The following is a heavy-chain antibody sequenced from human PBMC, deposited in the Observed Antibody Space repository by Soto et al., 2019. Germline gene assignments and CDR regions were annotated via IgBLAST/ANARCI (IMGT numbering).Heavy chain of an antibody. D-gene: IGHD3-22*01. CDR1: GGSISSYY. J-gene: IGHJ6*03. CDR2: IYYSGST. CDR3: ARASNHGVEVDYYYMDV. Sequence: PSETLSLTCTVSGGSISSYYWSWIRQPPGKGLEWIGYIYYSGSTNYNPSLKSRVTISVDTSKNQFSLKLSSVTAADTAVYYCARASNHGVEVDYYYMDVWGKGTTVTVSS. V-gene: IGHV4-59*01.